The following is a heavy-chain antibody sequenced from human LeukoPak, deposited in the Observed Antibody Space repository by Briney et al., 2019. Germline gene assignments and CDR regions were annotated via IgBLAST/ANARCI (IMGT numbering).Heavy chain of an antibody. CDR2: ITSSSSTI. J-gene: IGHJ4*02. CDR3: ARFRRGYYYDY. V-gene: IGHV3-48*02. Sequence: PGGSLRLSCAASGFTFSNYNINWVRQAPGKGLEWVSHITSSSSTIYYADSVKGRFTISRDNAKNSLYLQMNSLGDEDTAVYYCARFRRGYYYDYWGQGTVVTVSS. CDR1: GFTFSNYN. D-gene: IGHD3-22*01.